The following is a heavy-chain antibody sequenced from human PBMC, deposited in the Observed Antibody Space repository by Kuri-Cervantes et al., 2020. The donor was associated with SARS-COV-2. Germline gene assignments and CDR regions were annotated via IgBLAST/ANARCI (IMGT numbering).Heavy chain of an antibody. D-gene: IGHD4-23*01. V-gene: IGHV3-30*09. CDR3: AKDWSLGGNFRYYFDY. CDR2: ISYDGSNS. CDR1: GFVFRSQA. J-gene: IGHJ4*02. Sequence: GGSLRLSCGVSGFVFRSQAMHWVRQAPGKGLEWVAVISYDGSNSYYADSVKGRFAVSRDNSKNILYLQMNSLSAEDTAVYYCAKDWSLGGNFRYYFDYWGQGTLVTVSS.